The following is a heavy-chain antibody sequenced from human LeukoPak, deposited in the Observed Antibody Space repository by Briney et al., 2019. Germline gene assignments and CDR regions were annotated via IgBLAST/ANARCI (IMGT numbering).Heavy chain of an antibody. CDR2: IYTSGST. Sequence: NTSETLSLTCTVSGGSISSYYWSWIRQPAGKGLEWIGRIYTSGSTNYNPSLKSRVTMSVDTFKNQFSLKLSSVTAADTAVYYCARDRIGSSGWYPVEYWYFDLWGRGTLVTVSS. D-gene: IGHD6-19*01. V-gene: IGHV4-4*07. CDR3: ARDRIGSSGWYPVEYWYFDL. CDR1: GGSISSYY. J-gene: IGHJ2*01.